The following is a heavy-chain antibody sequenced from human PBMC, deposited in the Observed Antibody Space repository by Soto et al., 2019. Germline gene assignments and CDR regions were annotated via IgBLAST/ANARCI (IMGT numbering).Heavy chain of an antibody. V-gene: IGHV1-69*08. CDR2: IIPILGIV. D-gene: IGHD2-15*01. CDR1: GGTFSSYT. J-gene: IGHJ4*02. Sequence: QVQLVQSGAEVKKPGSSVKVSCKASGGTFSSYTLTWVRQAPGQGLEWMGRIIPILGIVNYAQKFQGRVTITADKSPSTGYMELSSLRSEDTAVYYCARETDCTGGSCYSLAYWGQGTLVTVSS. CDR3: ARETDCTGGSCYSLAY.